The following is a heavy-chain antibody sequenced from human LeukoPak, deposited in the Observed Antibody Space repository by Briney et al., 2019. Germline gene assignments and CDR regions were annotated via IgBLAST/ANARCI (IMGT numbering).Heavy chain of an antibody. J-gene: IGHJ4*02. CDR3: ARDYDFWSGYADY. Sequence: GGSLRLSCAASGFTFSSYSMNWVRQAPGKRLEWVSSISSSSYIYYADSVKGRFTISRDNAKNSLYLQMNSLRAEDTAVYYCARDYDFWSGYADYWGQGTLVTVSS. CDR1: GFTFSSYS. CDR2: ISSSSYI. D-gene: IGHD3-3*01. V-gene: IGHV3-21*01.